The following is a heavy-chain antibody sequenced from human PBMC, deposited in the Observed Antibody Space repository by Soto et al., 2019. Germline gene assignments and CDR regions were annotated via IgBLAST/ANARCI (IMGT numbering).Heavy chain of an antibody. D-gene: IGHD3-10*01. V-gene: IGHV1-18*01. Sequence: ASVKVSCKASGYTFTSYGISWVLQAPGQGLEWMGWISAYNGNTNYAQKLQGRVTMTTDTSTSTAYMELRSLRSDDTAVYYCARRGLLLWFGELFHDAFDIWGQGTMVTVSS. CDR1: GYTFTSYG. CDR3: ARRGLLLWFGELFHDAFDI. CDR2: ISAYNGNT. J-gene: IGHJ3*02.